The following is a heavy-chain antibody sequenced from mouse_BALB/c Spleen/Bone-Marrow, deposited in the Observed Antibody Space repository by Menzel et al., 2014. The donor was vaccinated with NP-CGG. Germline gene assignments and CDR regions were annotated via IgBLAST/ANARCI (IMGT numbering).Heavy chain of an antibody. Sequence: EVQLQQSGAELVKPGAPVKLSCTASGFNIKDTYMHWVKQRPEQGLEWIGRIDPANGNTKYDPKFQGKATITADTSSNTAYLQLSSLTSEDTAVYYCARWDGNYIYAMDYWGQGTSVTVSS. D-gene: IGHD2-1*01. CDR1: GFNIKDTY. CDR3: ARWDGNYIYAMDY. J-gene: IGHJ4*01. CDR2: IDPANGNT. V-gene: IGHV14-3*02.